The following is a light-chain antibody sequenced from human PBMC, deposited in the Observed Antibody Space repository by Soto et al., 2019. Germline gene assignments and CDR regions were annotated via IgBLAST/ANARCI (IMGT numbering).Light chain of an antibody. CDR3: HQYDTIVQT. Sequence: EIVLTQSPGTLSLSPGERATLSCRASQSVSSSYLAWYQQKPGQAPRLLIYGASIRATGIPDRFSGSGSGTEFTLTISSLQSEDFAVYYCHQYDTIVQTFGQGTKVDI. CDR2: GAS. CDR1: QSVSSSY. J-gene: IGKJ1*01. V-gene: IGKV3-20*01.